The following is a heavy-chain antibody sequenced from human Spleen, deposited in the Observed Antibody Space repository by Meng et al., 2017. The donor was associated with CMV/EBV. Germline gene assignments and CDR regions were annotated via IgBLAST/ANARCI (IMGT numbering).Heavy chain of an antibody. Sequence: SLKISCAASGFMFDDSAMHWVRQAPGKGLEWVSGISWNTATVGYADSVKGRFTISRDNAKNSLYLQMNSLRAEDTAVYYCARDDDEEVYDVWNRHYSPVPYYGMDVWGQGTTVTVSS. V-gene: IGHV3-9*01. CDR1: GFMFDDSA. J-gene: IGHJ6*02. CDR3: ARDDDEEVYDVWNRHYSPVPYYGMDV. CDR2: ISWNTATV. D-gene: IGHD3-3*01.